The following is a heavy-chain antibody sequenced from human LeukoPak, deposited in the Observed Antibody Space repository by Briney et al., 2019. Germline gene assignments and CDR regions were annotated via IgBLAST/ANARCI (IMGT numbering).Heavy chain of an antibody. Sequence: GGSLRLSCAASGFTFSSYSMNWVRQAPGKGLEWVSSISSSSSYIYYADSVKGRFTISRDNAKNSLYLQMTSLRAEDTAVYYCARDYLVVPAAMWWFDPWGQGTLVTVSS. CDR1: GFTFSSYS. V-gene: IGHV3-21*01. CDR3: ARDYLVVPAAMWWFDP. J-gene: IGHJ5*02. D-gene: IGHD2-2*01. CDR2: ISSSSSYI.